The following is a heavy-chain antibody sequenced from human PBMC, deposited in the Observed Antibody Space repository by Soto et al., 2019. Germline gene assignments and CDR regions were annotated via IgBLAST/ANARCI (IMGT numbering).Heavy chain of an antibody. CDR3: ARDPPMVRGVIAYYYGMDV. V-gene: IGHV1-3*01. CDR2: INAGNGNT. CDR1: GYTFTSYA. J-gene: IGHJ6*02. Sequence: ASVKVSCKASGYTFTSYAMHWVRQAPGQRLEWMGWINAGNGNTKYSQKFQGRVTITRDTSASTAYMELSSLRSEDTAVYYCARDPPMVRGVIAYYYGMDVWGQGTTVTVSS. D-gene: IGHD3-10*01.